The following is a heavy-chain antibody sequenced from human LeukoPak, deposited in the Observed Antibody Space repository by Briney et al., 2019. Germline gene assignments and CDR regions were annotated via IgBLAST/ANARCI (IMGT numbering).Heavy chain of an antibody. J-gene: IGHJ4*02. CDR3: ARAAYSGSYYVDY. D-gene: IGHD1-26*01. Sequence: SETLSLTCAVYGGSFSGYYWSWIRQTPGKGLEWIGEINHSGSTNYNPALKSRVPISVDTAKNLFSLKLSAVTAADTAVYYCARAAYSGSYYVDYWGQGTLVTVSS. V-gene: IGHV4-34*01. CDR2: INHSGST. CDR1: GGSFSGYY.